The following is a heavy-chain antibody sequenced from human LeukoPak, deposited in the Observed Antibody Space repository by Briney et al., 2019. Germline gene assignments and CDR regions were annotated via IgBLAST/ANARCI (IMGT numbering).Heavy chain of an antibody. CDR2: IYSGGTT. Sequence: PGGSLRLSCAATGFTVSSNNMSWVRQAPGKGLECVSVIYSGGTTSYADSVKGRFTISRDNSKNTLYLQMNSLRAEDTAVYYCASPRFGGVFTYWGQGTLVTVSS. J-gene: IGHJ4*02. D-gene: IGHD3-16*01. V-gene: IGHV3-66*01. CDR1: GFTVSSNN. CDR3: ASPRFGGVFTY.